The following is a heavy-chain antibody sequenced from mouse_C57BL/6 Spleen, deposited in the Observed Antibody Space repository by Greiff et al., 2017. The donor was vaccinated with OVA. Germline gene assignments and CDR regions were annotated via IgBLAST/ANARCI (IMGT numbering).Heavy chain of an antibody. D-gene: IGHD1-1*01. Sequence: QVQLKESGPELVKPGASVKISCKASGYAFSSSWMNWVKQRPGKGLEWIGRIYPGDGDTNYNGKFKGKATLTADKSSSTAYMQLSSLTSEDSAVYFCARYDNYYGSFDYWGQGTTLTVSS. CDR3: ARYDNYYGSFDY. J-gene: IGHJ2*01. CDR2: IYPGDGDT. CDR1: GYAFSSSW. V-gene: IGHV1-82*01.